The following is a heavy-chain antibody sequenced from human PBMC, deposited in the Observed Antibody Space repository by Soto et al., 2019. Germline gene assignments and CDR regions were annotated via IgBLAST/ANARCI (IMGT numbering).Heavy chain of an antibody. J-gene: IGHJ6*02. CDR3: STSSRNEYHFAMDA. CDR1: GLSVSSSD. V-gene: IGHV3-53*01. Sequence: PGGSLRLSCAASGLSVSSSDMSWVRQASGKGLERVSVIYSGGSTHDADSVKGRFTISRDNSKNTVHLQMNSLRVDDTAVYFCSTSSRNEYHFAMDAWGQGTTVTVSS. CDR2: IYSGGST. D-gene: IGHD6-6*01.